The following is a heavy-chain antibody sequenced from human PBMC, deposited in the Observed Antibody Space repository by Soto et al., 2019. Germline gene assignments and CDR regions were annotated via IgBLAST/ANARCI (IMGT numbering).Heavy chain of an antibody. CDR1: GYSFAGYW. CDR2: IDPSDSQT. CDR3: ARQIHDSDTGPNFQYYFDS. D-gene: IGHD5-18*01. J-gene: IGHJ4*02. Sequence: GESLKISCKGSGYSFAGYWITWVRQKPGKGLEWMGRIDPSDSQTYYSPSFRGHVTISVTKSITTVFLQWSSLRASGTAMYYCARQIHDSDTGPNFQYYFDSWGQVTPVTVSS. V-gene: IGHV5-10-1*01.